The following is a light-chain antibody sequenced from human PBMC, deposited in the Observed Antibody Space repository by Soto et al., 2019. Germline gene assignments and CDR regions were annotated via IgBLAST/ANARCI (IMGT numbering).Light chain of an antibody. V-gene: IGKV1-39*01. CDR1: QTINAF. J-gene: IGKJ2*01. CDR2: GSS. Sequence: AAGSRVTISCRASQTINAFLTWYQQKPGEAPRLLIYGSSSLQSGVSSRFSGSGSGTDFTLTISSLQPEDFAVYYCQQSYDIPFTFGQGTKVDIK. CDR3: QQSYDIPFT.